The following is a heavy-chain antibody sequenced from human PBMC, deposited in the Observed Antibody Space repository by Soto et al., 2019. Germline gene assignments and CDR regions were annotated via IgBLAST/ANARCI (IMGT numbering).Heavy chain of an antibody. CDR1: GDSISSSSYY. D-gene: IGHD4-17*01. Sequence: PSETLSRTCTVSGDSISSSSYYWAWVRQPPGKGLEWIGSTYYSGVTYYNPSLKSRVSISVASSKKQFSLILSSVTAAGTALYYCARQATARYADSYFDYWGQGTRVTVSS. CDR2: TYYSGVT. CDR3: ARQATARYADSYFDY. J-gene: IGHJ4*02. V-gene: IGHV4-39*01.